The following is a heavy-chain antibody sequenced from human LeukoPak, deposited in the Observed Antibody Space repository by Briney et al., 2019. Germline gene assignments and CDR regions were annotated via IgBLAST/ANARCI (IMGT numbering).Heavy chain of an antibody. CDR1: GGSFSGYY. J-gene: IGHJ4*02. D-gene: IGHD2-15*01. Sequence: PSETLSPTCAVYGGSFSGYYWSWIRQPPGKGLEWIGEINHSGSTNYNPSLKSRVTISVDTSKNQFSLKLSSVTAADTAVYYCARGKPFIVVVVAATRQYYFDYWGQGTLVTVSS. CDR2: INHSGST. V-gene: IGHV4-34*01. CDR3: ARGKPFIVVVVAATRQYYFDY.